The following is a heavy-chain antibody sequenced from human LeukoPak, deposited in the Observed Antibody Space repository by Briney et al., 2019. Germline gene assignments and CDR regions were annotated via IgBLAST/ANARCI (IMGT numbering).Heavy chain of an antibody. CDR1: GYTFTSYY. CDR3: ARAYCSSTSCYPRALRFDP. V-gene: IGHV1-46*01. J-gene: IGHJ5*02. Sequence: ASVKVSCKASGYTFTSYYMHWVRQAPGQGLEWMGIINPGGGSTSYAQKFRGRVTMTRDTSTSTVYMELSSLRSEDTAVYYCARAYCSSTSCYPRALRFDPWGQGTLVTISS. D-gene: IGHD2-2*01. CDR2: INPGGGST.